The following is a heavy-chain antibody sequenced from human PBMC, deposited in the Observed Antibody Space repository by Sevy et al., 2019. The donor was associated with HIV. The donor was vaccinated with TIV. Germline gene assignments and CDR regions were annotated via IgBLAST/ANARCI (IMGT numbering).Heavy chain of an antibody. CDR1: GFTVSSNY. V-gene: IGHV3-53*01. CDR3: AGDYYDSSGGSDY. D-gene: IGHD3-22*01. Sequence: GGSLRLSCAASGFTVSSNYMSWVRQAPGKGLEWVSVIYGGGSTYYADSVKGRFTISRDNSKNTLYLQMNSLRAEDTAVYYCAGDYYDSSGGSDYWGQGTLVTVSS. J-gene: IGHJ4*02. CDR2: IYGGGST.